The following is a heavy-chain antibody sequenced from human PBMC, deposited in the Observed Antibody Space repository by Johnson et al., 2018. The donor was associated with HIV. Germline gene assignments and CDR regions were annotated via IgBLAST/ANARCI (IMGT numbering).Heavy chain of an antibody. J-gene: IGHJ3*02. CDR3: ARARRSSSWYAGDDAFDI. V-gene: IGHV3-64*01. CDR1: GFAFSGYA. D-gene: IGHD6-13*01. Sequence: VQLVESGGGVVRPGGSLRLSCAASGFAFSGYAMHWVRQAPGKGLEYVSSISSNGGGTYYANSVRGRFTISRENAKNSLYLQMNSLRAGDTAVYYCARARRSSSWYAGDDAFDIWGQGTMVTVSS. CDR2: ISSNGGGT.